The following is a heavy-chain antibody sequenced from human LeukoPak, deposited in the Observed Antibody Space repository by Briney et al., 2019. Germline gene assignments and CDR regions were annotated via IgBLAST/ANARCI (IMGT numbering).Heavy chain of an antibody. D-gene: IGHD3-22*01. Sequence: GGSLRLSCAASGFTFSSYAMSWVRQAPGKGLEWVSAISGSGGSTYYADSVKGRFTISRDNSKNTLYLQMNSLRAEDTAVYYCAKSQVDYYDSSGYWGAGLYYYYYGMDVWGQGTTVTVSS. CDR3: AKSQVDYYDSSGYWGAGLYYYYYGMDV. V-gene: IGHV3-23*01. CDR1: GFTFSSYA. CDR2: ISGSGGST. J-gene: IGHJ6*02.